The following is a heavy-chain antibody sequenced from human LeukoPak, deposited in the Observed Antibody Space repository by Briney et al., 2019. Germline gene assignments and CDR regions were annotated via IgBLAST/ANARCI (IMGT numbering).Heavy chain of an antibody. CDR2: IYYTGST. D-gene: IGHD3-22*01. CDR3: ARDSEDSSGYYPFDY. V-gene: IGHV4-59*01. Sequence: KTSETLSLTCTVSGGSINTYFWSWTRQPPGKGLEWIGYIYYTGSTNYNPSLKSRITISVDRSKNLFSLQLSSVTAADTAVYYCARDSEDSSGYYPFDYWGQGTLVTVSS. CDR1: GGSINTYF. J-gene: IGHJ4*02.